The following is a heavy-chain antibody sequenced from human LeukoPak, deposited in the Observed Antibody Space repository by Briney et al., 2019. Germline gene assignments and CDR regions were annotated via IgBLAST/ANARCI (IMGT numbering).Heavy chain of an antibody. CDR1: GFTFSSYW. D-gene: IGHD2-15*01. J-gene: IGHJ2*01. V-gene: IGHV3-21*01. Sequence: GGSLRLSCAASGFTFSSYWMSWVRQAPGKGLEWVSSISSSSSYIYYADSVKGRFTISRDNAKNSLYLQMNSLRAEDTAVYYCARRVAPDWYFDLWGRVTLVTVSS. CDR3: ARRVAPDWYFDL. CDR2: ISSSSSYI.